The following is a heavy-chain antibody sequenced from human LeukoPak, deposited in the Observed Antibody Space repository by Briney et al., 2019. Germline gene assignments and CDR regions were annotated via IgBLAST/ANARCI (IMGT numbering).Heavy chain of an antibody. CDR1: AGSISSSSYY. CDR2: IYYSGST. J-gene: IGHJ4*02. Sequence: PSEALSLTCTVSAGSISSSSYYWGWIRQPPGKGLEWIGSIYYSGSTYYNPSLKSRVTISVDTSKNQLSRKLDSVTTADTAVYYCARHKNNYYDSSGYSDYWGQGTLVTVSS. D-gene: IGHD3-22*01. CDR3: ARHKNNYYDSSGYSDY. V-gene: IGHV4-39*01.